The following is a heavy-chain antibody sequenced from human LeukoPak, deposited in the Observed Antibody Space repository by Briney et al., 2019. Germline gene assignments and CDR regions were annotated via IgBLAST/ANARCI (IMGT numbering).Heavy chain of an antibody. CDR2: IYYSGST. CDR1: GGSVSSYY. J-gene: IGHJ5*02. V-gene: IGHV4-59*08. CDR3: ARHSNYGSGSYYRYWFDP. Sequence: SETLSLTCTVSGGSVSSYYWSWIRQPPGKGLEWIGYIYYSGSTNYNPSLKSRVTISVDTSKNQFSLKLSSVTAADTAVYYCARHSNYGSGSYYRYWFDPWGQGTLVTVSS. D-gene: IGHD3-10*01.